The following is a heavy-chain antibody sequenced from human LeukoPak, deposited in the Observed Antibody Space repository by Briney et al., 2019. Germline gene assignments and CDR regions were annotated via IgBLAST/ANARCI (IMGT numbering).Heavy chain of an antibody. CDR3: ARQRWELLGVWFDP. J-gene: IGHJ5*02. D-gene: IGHD1-26*01. CDR1: GGSISSSSYY. CDR2: IYYSGST. Sequence: PSETLSLTCTVSGGSISSSSYYWGWIRQPPGKGLEWIGSIYYSGSTYYNPSLKSRVTISVDTSKNQFSLKLSSVTAADTAVYYCARQRWELLGVWFDPWGQGTLVTVSS. V-gene: IGHV4-39*01.